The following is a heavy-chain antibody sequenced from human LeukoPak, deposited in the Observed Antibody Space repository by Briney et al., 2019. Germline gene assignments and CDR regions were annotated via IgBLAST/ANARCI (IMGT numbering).Heavy chain of an antibody. CDR1: GYTFTSYG. CDR3: ARDSWGGGWYFYYFDY. J-gene: IGHJ4*02. Sequence: ASVKVSCKASGYTFTSYGISWVRQAPGQGLEWMGWISAYNGNTDYAQKFQGRVTITTNTSTNTAYMELRSLRADDTAVYYCARDSWGGGWYFYYFDYWGQGTLVTVSS. V-gene: IGHV1-18*04. D-gene: IGHD6-19*01. CDR2: ISAYNGNT.